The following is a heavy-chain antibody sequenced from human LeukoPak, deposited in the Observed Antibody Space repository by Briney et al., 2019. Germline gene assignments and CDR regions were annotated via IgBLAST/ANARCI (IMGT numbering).Heavy chain of an antibody. V-gene: IGHV3-48*02. J-gene: IGHJ4*02. CDR3: ARGGYFGY. CDR2: ISSSSGSI. D-gene: IGHD3-16*01. Sequence: PGGSLRLSCAASGFTFGSYSVNWVRQAPGKGLEWVSYISSSSGSIYYADSVKGRFTISRDNAKNSLDLQMNSLRDEDTAIYYCARGGYFGYWGQGTLVTVSS. CDR1: GFTFGSYS.